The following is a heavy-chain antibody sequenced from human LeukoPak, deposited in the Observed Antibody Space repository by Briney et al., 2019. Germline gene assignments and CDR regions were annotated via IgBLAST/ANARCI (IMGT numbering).Heavy chain of an antibody. CDR3: ARRSRALGAFDI. V-gene: IGHV4-34*01. Sequence: PSETLCLTCAVSGGSFSGYYLSWIRQPPGKGLEWIGEINHSGSTNYNPSLKSRVTISVDTSKNQFSLKLSSVTAADTAVYYCARRSRALGAFDIWGQGTMVTVSS. CDR1: GGSFSGYY. CDR2: INHSGST. D-gene: IGHD1-14*01. J-gene: IGHJ3*02.